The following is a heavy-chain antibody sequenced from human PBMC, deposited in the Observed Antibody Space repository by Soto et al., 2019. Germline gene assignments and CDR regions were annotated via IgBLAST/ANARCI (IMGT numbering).Heavy chain of an antibody. CDR1: GYSISSGYY. CDR2: IYHSGST. CDR3: ARWRWDYGMDV. D-gene: IGHD1-26*01. J-gene: IGHJ6*02. Sequence: SETLSLTCAVSGYSISSGYYWGWIRQPPGKGLEWIGSIYHSGSTYYNPSLKSRVTISVDTSKNQFSLKLSSVTAADTAVYYCARWRWDYGMDVWGQGTTVTVSS. V-gene: IGHV4-38-2*01.